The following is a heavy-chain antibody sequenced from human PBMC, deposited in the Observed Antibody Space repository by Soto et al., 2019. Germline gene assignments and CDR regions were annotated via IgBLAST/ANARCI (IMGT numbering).Heavy chain of an antibody. D-gene: IGHD6-19*01. CDR2: ISGSGGST. CDR3: AKAEGRQWLVPFDY. V-gene: IGHV3-23*01. CDR1: GFTFSSYA. J-gene: IGHJ4*02. Sequence: GGSLRLSCAASGFTFSSYAMSWVRQAPGKGLEWVSAISGSGGSTYYADSVKGRFTISRDNSKNTLYLQMNSLGAEDTAVYYCAKAEGRQWLVPFDYWGQGTLVTVSS.